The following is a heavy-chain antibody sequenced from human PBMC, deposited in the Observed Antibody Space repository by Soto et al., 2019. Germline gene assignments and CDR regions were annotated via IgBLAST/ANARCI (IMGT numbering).Heavy chain of an antibody. V-gene: IGHV3-23*01. CDR2: ISGSGYTT. CDR1: GFTFSRSD. Sequence: LSLSCAASGFTFSRSDMTWVRQAPGKGLEWVAGISGSGYTTNYADSVEGRFTISRDNSKNTLYLQMNSLRSEDTAAYFCAKQSVQRFFNYWGQGTPVTVSS. J-gene: IGHJ4*02. CDR3: AKQSVQRFFNY.